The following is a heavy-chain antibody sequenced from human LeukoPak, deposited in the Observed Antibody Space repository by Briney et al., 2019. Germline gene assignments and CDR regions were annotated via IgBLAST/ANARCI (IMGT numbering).Heavy chain of an antibody. D-gene: IGHD2/OR15-2a*01. CDR2: ISYDGSNK. V-gene: IGHV3-30*01. CDR1: GFTFSSYA. CDR3: ARDFYQDLYYYYYMDV. Sequence: GRSLRLSCAASGFTFSSYAMHWVRQAPGKGLEWVAVISYDGSNKYYADSVKGRFTISRDNSKDTLYLQMNSLRAEDTAVYYCARDFYQDLYYYYYMDVWGKGTTVTVSS. J-gene: IGHJ6*03.